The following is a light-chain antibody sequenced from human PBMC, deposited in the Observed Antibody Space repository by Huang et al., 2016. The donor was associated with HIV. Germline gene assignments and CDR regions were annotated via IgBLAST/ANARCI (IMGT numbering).Light chain of an antibody. CDR3: QQYNDWPLT. V-gene: IGKV3-15*01. CDR2: GVS. CDR1: QSISSQ. Sequence: EIVMTQSPATLSVFPGERVPLSCRASQSISSQFAWYQQKRGQAPRLLIYGVSTRATDIPARFSGSVSGTDFTLTINSLQSEDFATYYGQQYNDWPLTFGQGTEVEIK. J-gene: IGKJ1*01.